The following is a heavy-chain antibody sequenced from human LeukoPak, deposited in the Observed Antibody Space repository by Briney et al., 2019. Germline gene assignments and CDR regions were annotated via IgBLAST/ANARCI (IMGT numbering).Heavy chain of an antibody. CDR2: ITSDGSST. D-gene: IGHD1-26*01. CDR3: ARDRGGSYDF. V-gene: IGHV3-74*01. J-gene: IGHJ4*02. Sequence: GGSLRLSCAASGFTFSSYWMHWVRQAPGKGLVWVSHITSDGSSTNYADSVKGRFTISRDNAKNTLYLQMNSLRAEDTAVYYCARDRGGSYDFWGLGTLVTVSS. CDR1: GFTFSSYW.